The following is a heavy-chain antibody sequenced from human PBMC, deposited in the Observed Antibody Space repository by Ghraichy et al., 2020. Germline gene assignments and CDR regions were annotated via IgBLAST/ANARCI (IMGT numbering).Heavy chain of an antibody. CDR1: GFTFSSYS. CDR2: ISSSSSYI. V-gene: IGHV3-21*01. CDR3: ARFLIAAAGTEILYYYYGMDV. D-gene: IGHD6-13*01. Sequence: GGSLRLSCAASGFTFSSYSMNWVRQAPGKGLEWVSSISSSSSYIYYADSVKGRFTISRDNAKNSLYLQMNSLRAEDTAVYYCARFLIAAAGTEILYYYYGMDVWGQGTTVTVSS. J-gene: IGHJ6*02.